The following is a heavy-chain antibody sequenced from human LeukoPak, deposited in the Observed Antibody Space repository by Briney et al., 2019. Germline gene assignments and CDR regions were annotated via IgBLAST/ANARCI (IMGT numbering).Heavy chain of an antibody. J-gene: IGHJ6*02. V-gene: IGHV1-69*04. Sequence: SVKVSCKASGGTFSSYAISWVRQAPGQGLEWMGRIIPILGIANYAQKFQGRVTITADKSTSTAYMELSTLRSDDTAVYYCARSEAAAKYYYYGMDVWGQGTTVTVSS. CDR3: ARSEAAAKYYYYGMDV. CDR1: GGTFSSYA. D-gene: IGHD6-13*01. CDR2: IIPILGIA.